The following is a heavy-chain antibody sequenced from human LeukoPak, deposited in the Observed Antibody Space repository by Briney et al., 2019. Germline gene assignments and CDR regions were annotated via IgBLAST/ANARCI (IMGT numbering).Heavy chain of an antibody. J-gene: IGHJ5*02. V-gene: IGHV3-20*04. D-gene: IGHD3-16*01. CDR1: GXTSDDYG. Sequence: GGSLRLSCAASGXTSDDYGMSWVRQAPGKGLEWVSAINWNGGSTGYADCVKGRFTISRDYAKNSLYLQMNSLRAEDTALYYCARPDDAPNHWGQGTLVTVSS. CDR3: ARPDDAPNH. CDR2: INWNGGST.